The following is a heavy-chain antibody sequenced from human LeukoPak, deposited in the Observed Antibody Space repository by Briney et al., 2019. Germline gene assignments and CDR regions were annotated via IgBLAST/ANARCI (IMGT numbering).Heavy chain of an antibody. Sequence: EGSLRLSCAASGFTFSSYGMHWVRQAPGKGLEWVAVISYDGSNKYYADSVKGRFTISRDNSKNTLYLQMNSLRAEDMAVYYCAKSATRSGSSNFDYWGQGTLVTVSS. J-gene: IGHJ4*02. V-gene: IGHV3-30*18. CDR1: GFTFSSYG. CDR2: ISYDGSNK. CDR3: AKSATRSGSSNFDY. D-gene: IGHD1-26*01.